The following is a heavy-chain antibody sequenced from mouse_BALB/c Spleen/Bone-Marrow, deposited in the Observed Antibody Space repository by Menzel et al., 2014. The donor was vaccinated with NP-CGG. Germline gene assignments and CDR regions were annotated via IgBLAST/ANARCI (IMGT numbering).Heavy chain of an antibody. D-gene: IGHD2-2*01. CDR1: GYTFTSYW. Sequence: LQQSGSELVRPGASVKLSCKASGYTFTSYWMHWVKQRPGQGLEWIGNIYPGSGSTNYDEKFKSKATLTVDTSPSTAYMQLSSLTSEDSAVYYCTRSGYDVAYWGQGTLVTVSA. J-gene: IGHJ3*01. V-gene: IGHV1S22*01. CDR3: TRSGYDVAY. CDR2: IYPGSGST.